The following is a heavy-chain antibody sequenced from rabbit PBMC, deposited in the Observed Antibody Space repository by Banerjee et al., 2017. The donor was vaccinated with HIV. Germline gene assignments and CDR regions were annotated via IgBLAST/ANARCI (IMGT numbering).Heavy chain of an antibody. V-gene: IGHV1S45*01. CDR1: GFSFSNKYV. Sequence: QEQLEESGGDLVKPEGSLTITCTASGFSFSNKYVMCWVRQAPGKGLEWIACINTSSGNTVYASWVNGRFTISLDNAQNTVFLRMTSLTAADTATYFCAIMDSSGWGDFNLWGPGTLVTVS. CDR3: AIMDSSGWGDFNL. CDR2: INTSSGNT. D-gene: IGHD4-1*01. J-gene: IGHJ4*01.